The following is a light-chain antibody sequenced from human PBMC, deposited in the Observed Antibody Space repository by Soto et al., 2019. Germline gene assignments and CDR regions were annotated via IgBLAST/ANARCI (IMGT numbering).Light chain of an antibody. J-gene: IGKJ2*01. Sequence: EIVMPQSPATLSVSPGERATLSCRASQSVSSNLAWYQQKPGQAPRLLIYGASTRATGIPARFSGSGSGTELTLTISSLQSEDFAVYYCQQYNNWPPYTFGQGTKLEIK. CDR2: GAS. CDR1: QSVSSN. CDR3: QQYNNWPPYT. V-gene: IGKV3-15*01.